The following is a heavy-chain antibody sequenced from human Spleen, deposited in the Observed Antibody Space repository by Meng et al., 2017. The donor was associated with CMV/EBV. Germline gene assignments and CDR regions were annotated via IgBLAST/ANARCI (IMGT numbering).Heavy chain of an antibody. Sequence: SCRASGYTFIVYYMRWVRPAPGQGLEWMGWISPDNGGTNYAERFQGRVTMTTDTSINTVYMELSRLRSDDTAVYYCARTLGAATFDHWGQGALVTVSS. J-gene: IGHJ4*02. CDR3: ARTLGAATFDH. CDR1: GYTFIVYY. CDR2: ISPDNGGT. D-gene: IGHD2-15*01. V-gene: IGHV1-2*02.